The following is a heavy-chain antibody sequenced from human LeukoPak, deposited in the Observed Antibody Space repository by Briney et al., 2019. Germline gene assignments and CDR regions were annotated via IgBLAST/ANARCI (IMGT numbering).Heavy chain of an antibody. CDR3: AGLIVEMATILDY. J-gene: IGHJ4*02. CDR1: GGAISSSSYY. V-gene: IGHV4-39*01. Sequence: SETLSLTCTVSGGAISSSSYYWGWIRQPPGKGLEWIGSIYYSGSTYYNPSLKSRVTISVDTSKNQFSLKLSSVTAADMAVYYCAGLIVEMATILDYWGQGTLVTVSS. D-gene: IGHD5-24*01. CDR2: IYYSGST.